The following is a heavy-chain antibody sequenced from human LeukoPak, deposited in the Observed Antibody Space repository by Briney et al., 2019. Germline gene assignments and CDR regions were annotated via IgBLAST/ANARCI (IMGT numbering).Heavy chain of an antibody. CDR2: VRGSAGST. V-gene: IGHV3-23*01. CDR3: AKDSEDIVVVPAAYLDY. Sequence: GGSLRLSCAASGFTFSSYAMSWVRQAPGKGLEWVSAVRGSAGSTYYADSVKGRFTISRDNSKNTLYLQMNSLRAEDTAVYYCAKDSEDIVVVPAAYLDYWGQGTLVTVSS. CDR1: GFTFSSYA. D-gene: IGHD2-2*01. J-gene: IGHJ4*01.